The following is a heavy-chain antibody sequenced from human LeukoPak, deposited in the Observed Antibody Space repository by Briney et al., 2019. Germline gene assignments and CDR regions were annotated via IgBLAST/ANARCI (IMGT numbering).Heavy chain of an antibody. J-gene: IGHJ3*02. V-gene: IGHV1-69*01. Sequence: SVKVSCKASGGTFSSYAISWVRQAPGQGLEWMGGIIPIFGTANYAQKFQGRVTITADESTSTAYMELSSLRSEDTAVYYCARDYSSGYSRAHDAFDIWGQGTMATVSS. CDR2: IIPIFGTA. D-gene: IGHD3-22*01. CDR3: ARDYSSGYSRAHDAFDI. CDR1: GGTFSSYA.